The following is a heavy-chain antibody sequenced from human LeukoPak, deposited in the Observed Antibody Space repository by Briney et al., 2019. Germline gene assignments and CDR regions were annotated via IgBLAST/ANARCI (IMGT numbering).Heavy chain of an antibody. CDR3: ARPRYGSGSLDS. V-gene: IGHV4-34*01. CDR1: GESFSGHY. CDR2: INHSGST. Sequence: SETLSLTCAVYGESFSGHYWTWIRQPPGKGLEWVGEINHSGSTTSNPSLNNRVTISVDTSKNQFSLKLTSVTAADTAVYYCARPRYGSGSLDSWGQGTLVTVSS. D-gene: IGHD3-10*01. J-gene: IGHJ4*02.